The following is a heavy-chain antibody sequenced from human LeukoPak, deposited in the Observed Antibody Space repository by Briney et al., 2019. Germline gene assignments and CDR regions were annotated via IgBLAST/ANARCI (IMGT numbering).Heavy chain of an antibody. CDR3: ARGSCTGTSCYDY. V-gene: IGHV3-48*01. CDR2: ISGSSSTI. J-gene: IGHJ4*02. Sequence: GGSLRLSCAASEFTFDNYGMNWVRQAPGKGLEWVSNISGSSSTIYYADSVKGRFTISRNNVRNSLYLQMNSLRAEDTAVYYCARGSCTGTSCYDYWGQGTLVTVSS. D-gene: IGHD2-2*01. CDR1: EFTFDNYG.